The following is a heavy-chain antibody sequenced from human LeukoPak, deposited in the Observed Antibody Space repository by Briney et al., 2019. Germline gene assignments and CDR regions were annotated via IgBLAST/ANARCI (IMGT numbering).Heavy chain of an antibody. D-gene: IGHD2-15*01. CDR3: ARDPESGSEYYYYGMDV. Sequence: AGSLRLSCAASGFTFSSYSMNWVRQAPGKGLEWVSSINSSSSYIYYADSVKGRFTISRDNAKNSLYLQMNSLRAEDTAVYYCARDPESGSEYYYYGMDVWGQGTTVTVSS. J-gene: IGHJ6*02. V-gene: IGHV3-21*01. CDR1: GFTFSSYS. CDR2: INSSSSYI.